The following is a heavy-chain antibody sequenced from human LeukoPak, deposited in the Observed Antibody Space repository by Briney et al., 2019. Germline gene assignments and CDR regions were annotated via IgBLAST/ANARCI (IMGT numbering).Heavy chain of an antibody. V-gene: IGHV3-23*01. CDR2: ISGSGGST. D-gene: IGHD6-13*01. CDR3: AKTALRVQQLVRGGWFDP. J-gene: IGHJ5*02. CDR1: GFTFSDYY. Sequence: PGGSLRLSCAASGFTFSDYYMSWVRQAPGKGLEWVSAISGSGGSTYYADSVKGRFTISRDNSKNTLYLQMNSLRAEDTAVYYCAKTALRVQQLVRGGWFDPWGQGTLVTVSS.